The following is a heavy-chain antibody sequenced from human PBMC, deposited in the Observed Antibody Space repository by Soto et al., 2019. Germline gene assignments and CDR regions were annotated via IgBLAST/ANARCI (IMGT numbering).Heavy chain of an antibody. CDR1: GYTFTSYG. V-gene: IGHV1-18*01. D-gene: IGHD6-13*01. CDR2: INPKNGDT. Sequence: ASVKVSCKASGYTFTSYGISWVRQAPGQGLEWMGYINPKNGDTTYEQKFQGWVTMTRDTSVNTAYIDLRSLRFNDTAVYYCARDQGNSSSWPIDFWGQGTQVTVS. J-gene: IGHJ4*02. CDR3: ARDQGNSSSWPIDF.